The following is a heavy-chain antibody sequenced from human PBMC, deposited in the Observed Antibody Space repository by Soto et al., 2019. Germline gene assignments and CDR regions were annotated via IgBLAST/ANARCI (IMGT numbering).Heavy chain of an antibody. J-gene: IGHJ4*02. D-gene: IGHD6-19*01. V-gene: IGHV3-23*01. CDR3: AKEVGYSSGHDYFDY. Sequence: GGSLRLSCAASGFTFSSYAMSWVRQAPGKGLEWVSGISGSGVSTHYADSVKGRFTISRDNSKNTLYLQMNSLRAEDTAAYYCAKEVGYSSGHDYFDYWGQGTLVTVSS. CDR2: ISGSGVST. CDR1: GFTFSSYA.